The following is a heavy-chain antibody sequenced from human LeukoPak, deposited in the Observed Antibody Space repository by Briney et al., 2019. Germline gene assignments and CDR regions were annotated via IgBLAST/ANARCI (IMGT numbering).Heavy chain of an antibody. CDR2: INHSGST. J-gene: IGHJ4*02. V-gene: IGHV4-34*01. CDR1: GGSFSGYY. Sequence: SETLSLTCAVYGGSFSGYYWSWIRQPPGKRLEWIGEINHSGSTNYNPSLKSRVTISVDTSKNQFSLKLSSVTAADTAVYYCASGINDFWSGYYTGRYFDYWGQGTLVTVSS. CDR3: ASGINDFWSGYYTGRYFDY. D-gene: IGHD3-3*01.